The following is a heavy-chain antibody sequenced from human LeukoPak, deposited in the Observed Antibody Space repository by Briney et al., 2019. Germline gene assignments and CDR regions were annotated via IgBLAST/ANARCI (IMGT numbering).Heavy chain of an antibody. Sequence: GGSLRLSCAASGFTLNRNAISWVRQAPGKGLEWVSTIGGSGDKTFYADSVKGRFTISRDNSKNMVHLQMNSLTGEDTALYYCVRRGDASSGWGDHDFWGQGALVTVSS. CDR1: GFTLNRNA. V-gene: IGHV3-23*01. J-gene: IGHJ4*02. D-gene: IGHD6-19*01. CDR3: VRRGDASSGWGDHDF. CDR2: IGGSGDKT.